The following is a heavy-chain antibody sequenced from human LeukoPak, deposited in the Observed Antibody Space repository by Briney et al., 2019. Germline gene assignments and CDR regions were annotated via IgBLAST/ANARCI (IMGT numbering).Heavy chain of an antibody. CDR3: ARDHTYYYDSSGYRYFDY. Sequence: GGSLRLSCAASGFTFSSYWMSWVRQAPGKGLEWVANIKQDGSEKYYVDSVKGRFTISRDNAKNSLYLQMNSLRAEDTAVYYCARDHTYYYDSSGYRYFDYWGQGTLVTVSS. J-gene: IGHJ4*02. D-gene: IGHD3-22*01. CDR2: IKQDGSEK. CDR1: GFTFSSYW. V-gene: IGHV3-7*01.